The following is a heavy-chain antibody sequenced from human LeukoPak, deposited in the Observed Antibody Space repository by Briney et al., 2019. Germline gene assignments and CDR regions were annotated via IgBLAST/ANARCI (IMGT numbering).Heavy chain of an antibody. CDR3: AIMHGYYDGSGYWVQ. CDR2: ISPSGDRT. D-gene: IGHD3-22*01. Sequence: GGSLRLSCAASGFTFGSYAMSWVRQAPGKGLEWVSFISPSGDRTSNADSVEGRFTISRDNPRNALYLQMNSLRDEDTAVYYCAIMHGYYDGSGYWVQWGQGTLVTVSS. CDR1: GFTFGSYA. J-gene: IGHJ4*02. V-gene: IGHV3-23*01.